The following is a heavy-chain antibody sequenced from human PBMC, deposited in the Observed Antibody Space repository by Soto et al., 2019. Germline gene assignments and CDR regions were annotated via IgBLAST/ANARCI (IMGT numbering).Heavy chain of an antibody. D-gene: IGHD2-2*01. Sequence: GASVKVSCKASGYTFTGYYMHCVRQAPGQGLEWMGWINPNSGSTNYAQKLQGWVTMTRDTSISTAYMELSSLRSEDTAVYYCARGRSKYCSSTSCPYYMDVWGKGTTVTVSS. CDR3: ARGRSKYCSSTSCPYYMDV. CDR1: GYTFTGYY. V-gene: IGHV1-2*04. J-gene: IGHJ6*03. CDR2: INPNSGST.